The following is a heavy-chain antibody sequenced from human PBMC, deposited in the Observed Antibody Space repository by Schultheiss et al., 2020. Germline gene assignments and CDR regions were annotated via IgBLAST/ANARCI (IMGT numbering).Heavy chain of an antibody. D-gene: IGHD2-21*02. J-gene: IGHJ5*02. V-gene: IGHV4-4*02. CDR2: IYHSGNA. CDR1: GGSISSTHW. CDR3: ARGEGVTGWFDP. Sequence: SETLSLTCTISGGSISSTHWWSWVRQPPGKGLEWIGEIYHSGNANYNPSLKSRVTISVDTSKNQFSLKLSSVTAADTAVYYCARGEGVTGWFDPWGQGTLVTVAS.